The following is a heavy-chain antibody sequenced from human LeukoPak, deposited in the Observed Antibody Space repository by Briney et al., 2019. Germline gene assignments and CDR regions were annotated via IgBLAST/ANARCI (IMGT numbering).Heavy chain of an antibody. V-gene: IGHV3-23*01. CDR3: AKTSGDPTHYYYYYMDV. CDR2: ISGRGDSR. Sequence: PGGSLRLSCAASGFTFSSYAMSWVRQAPGKGLEWVSSISGRGDSRYYADSVKGRFTISRDNSKNTLYLQMNSLRAEDTAVYYCAKTSGDPTHYYYYYMDVWGKGTTVTVSS. CDR1: GFTFSSYA. D-gene: IGHD3-10*01. J-gene: IGHJ6*03.